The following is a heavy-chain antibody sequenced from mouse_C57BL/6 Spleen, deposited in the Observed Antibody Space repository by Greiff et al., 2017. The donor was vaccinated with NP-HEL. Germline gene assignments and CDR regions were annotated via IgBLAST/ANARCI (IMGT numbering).Heavy chain of an antibody. V-gene: IGHV1-85*01. CDR1: GYTFTSYD. CDR2: IYPRDGST. J-gene: IGHJ2*01. Sequence: VKLVESGPELVKPGASVKLSCKASGYTFTSYDINWVKQRPGQGLEWIGWIYPRDGSTKYNEKFKGKATVTVDTSSSTAYMELHSLTSEDSAVYFCARSSFDYWGQGTTLTVSS. CDR3: ARSSFDY.